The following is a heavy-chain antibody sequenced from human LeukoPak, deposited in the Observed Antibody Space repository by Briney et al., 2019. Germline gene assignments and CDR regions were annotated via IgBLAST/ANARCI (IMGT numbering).Heavy chain of an antibody. Sequence: PSETLSLTCTVSGGSISSSSYYWAWIRQPPGKGLEWIGSIYYTGSTYYNPSLKSRVTISVDTSKNQFSLKLSSVTAADTAVYYCARQTGSGLFSLPGGQGTLVTVSS. CDR1: GGSISSSSYY. CDR3: ARQTGSGLFSLP. V-gene: IGHV4-39*01. J-gene: IGHJ4*02. CDR2: IYYTGST. D-gene: IGHD3-10*01.